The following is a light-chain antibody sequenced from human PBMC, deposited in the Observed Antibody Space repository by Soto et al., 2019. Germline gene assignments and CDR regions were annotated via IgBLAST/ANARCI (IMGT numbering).Light chain of an antibody. V-gene: IGLV2-14*01. J-gene: IGLJ2*01. CDR2: EVS. Sequence: QSALTQPASVSGSPGQSITISCTGTSSDVGGYNYVSWYQQDPGKAPKLMIYEVSNRPSGVSNRFSGSKSGNTASLTISGLQAEDEADYYCSSYTCSSTHVVIGGGTKLTVL. CDR3: SSYTCSSTHVV. CDR1: SSDVGGYNY.